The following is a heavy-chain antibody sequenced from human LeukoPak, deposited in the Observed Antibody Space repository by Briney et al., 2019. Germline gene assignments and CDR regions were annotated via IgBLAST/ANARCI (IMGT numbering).Heavy chain of an antibody. D-gene: IGHD4-11*01. V-gene: IGHV3-11*01. CDR2: ISESGDSK. CDR3: ARRTYSNHFFDY. CDR1: GFTFSDYY. Sequence: PGGSLRLSCAASGFTFSDYYMSWIRQAPGKGLEWVSDISESGDSKFYTDSVTGRFTISRDNAKKSLYLQMSSLRAEDTAVYYCARRTYSNHFFDYWGQGTLVTYSS. J-gene: IGHJ4*02.